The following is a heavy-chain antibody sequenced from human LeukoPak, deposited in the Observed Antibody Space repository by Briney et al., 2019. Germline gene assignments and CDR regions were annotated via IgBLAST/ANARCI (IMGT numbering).Heavy chain of an antibody. D-gene: IGHD2-2*01. CDR2: ISSSSSYI. Sequence: GGSLILFCSDAASTICSHCLDCGGQAPGQGLEWVSSISSSSSYIYYADSVKGRFTISRDNAKNSLYLQMNSLRAEDTAVYYCAKSEIQPVHSSQDYFWGQGTLVTVSS. V-gene: IGHV3-21*01. CDR3: AKSEIQPVHSSQDYF. CDR1: ASTICSHC. J-gene: IGHJ4*02.